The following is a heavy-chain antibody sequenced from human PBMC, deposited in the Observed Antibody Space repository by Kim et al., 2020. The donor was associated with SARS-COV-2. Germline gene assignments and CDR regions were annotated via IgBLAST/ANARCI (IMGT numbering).Heavy chain of an antibody. D-gene: IGHD3-22*01. CDR2: INHSGST. CDR1: GGSFSGYY. CDR3: ARARTGDSSGYCDY. J-gene: IGHJ4*02. Sequence: SETLSLTCAVYGGSFSGYYWSWIRQPPGKGLEWIGEINHSGSTNYNPSLKSRVTISVDTSKNQFSLKLSSVTAADTAVYYCARARTGDSSGYCDYWGQGTLVTVSS. V-gene: IGHV4-34*01.